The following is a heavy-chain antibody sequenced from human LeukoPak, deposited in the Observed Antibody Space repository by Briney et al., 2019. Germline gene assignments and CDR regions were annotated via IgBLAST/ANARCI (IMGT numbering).Heavy chain of an antibody. CDR2: ITPNGGGT. CDR1: RYTPTGYF. Sequence: VRISPTPSRYTPTGYFIHAGPPAPRPRVECLRWITPNGGGTNYAQKFQGGVTMTRDTSIITAYMELSRRRSDDTAVYYCAGVLESMVVDIYSFDIWGQGTMVTVSS. J-gene: IGHJ3*02. D-gene: IGHD3-3*01. V-gene: IGHV1-2*02. CDR3: AGVLESMVVDIYSFDI.